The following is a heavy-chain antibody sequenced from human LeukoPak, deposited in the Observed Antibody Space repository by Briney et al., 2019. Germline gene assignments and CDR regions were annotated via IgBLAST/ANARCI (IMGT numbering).Heavy chain of an antibody. CDR1: GYPFSRYL. J-gene: IGHJ4*02. V-gene: IGHV1-18*01. CDR3: TGVILKKHPLD. D-gene: IGHD3-3*01. Sequence: ASVKVSCKTSGYPFSRYLISWVRQAPGQGLEWMGWISAHNGDTNNAHRVQDRLPMTTDTSTSTAYKELPSLTPNDTAVYYRTGVILKKHPLDWGQGTLVTVSS. CDR2: ISAHNGDT.